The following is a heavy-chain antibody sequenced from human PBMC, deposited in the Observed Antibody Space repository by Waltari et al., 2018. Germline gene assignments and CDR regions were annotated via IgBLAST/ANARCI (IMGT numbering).Heavy chain of an antibody. CDR3: ARGNWGYFFDY. V-gene: IGHV1-2*06. CDR2: IIPNSGGT. Sequence: GLGWMGRIIPNSGGTSYAQKFQGRVTMTRDTSITTAYMELRSLTSDDTAVYYCARGNWGYFFDYWGQGTLVTVSS. D-gene: IGHD7-27*01. J-gene: IGHJ4*02.